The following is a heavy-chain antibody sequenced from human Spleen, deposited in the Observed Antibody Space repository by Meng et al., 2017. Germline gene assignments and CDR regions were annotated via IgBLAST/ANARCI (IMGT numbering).Heavy chain of an antibody. CDR2: ISGSGGST. CDR1: GFTFSSYA. V-gene: IGHV3-23*01. CDR3: AKHRGIPDPLLVVVAATPDFAFDI. D-gene: IGHD2-15*01. Sequence: GESLKISCAASGFTFSSYAMSWVRQAPGKGLEWVSAISGSGGSTYYADAVKGRFTISRADAKNSLYLQMNSPRAEDTAIYYCAKHRGIPDPLLVVVAATPDFAFDIWGQGTMVTVSS. J-gene: IGHJ3*02.